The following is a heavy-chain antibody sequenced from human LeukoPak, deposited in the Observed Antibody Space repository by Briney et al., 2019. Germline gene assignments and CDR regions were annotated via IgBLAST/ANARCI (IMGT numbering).Heavy chain of an antibody. Sequence: GGSLRLSCAASGFTFSNYAMSWVRQAPGKGLEWVSSISSSGGSTFYADSVKGRFTISRDKSKNTLHLQMNSLKAEDTAVYYCAKLYTSRWYNDYWGQGTLVTVSS. CDR1: GFTFSNYA. CDR2: ISSSGGST. V-gene: IGHV3-23*01. D-gene: IGHD6-13*01. CDR3: AKLYTSRWYNDY. J-gene: IGHJ4*02.